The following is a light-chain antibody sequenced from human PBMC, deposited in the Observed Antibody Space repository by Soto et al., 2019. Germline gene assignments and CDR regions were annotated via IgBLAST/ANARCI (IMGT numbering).Light chain of an antibody. CDR2: EVT. CDR3: SSYAGSNNLHVL. J-gene: IGLJ2*01. V-gene: IGLV2-14*01. CDR1: SSDVGDYNY. Sequence: QSALTQPASVSGSPGQSITISCTGTSSDVGDYNYVSWYQQYPGKAPKLIIYEVTKRPSGVSNRFSGSKSANTASLTISGLQAEDEADYSCSSYAGSNNLHVLFGGGTKLTVL.